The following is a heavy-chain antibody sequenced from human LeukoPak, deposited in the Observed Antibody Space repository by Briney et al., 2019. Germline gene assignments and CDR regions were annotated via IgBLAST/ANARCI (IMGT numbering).Heavy chain of an antibody. Sequence: ASVKVSCKASGYTFTSYDTNWERQATGQGLEWMGWMNPNSGNTGYAQKFQGRVTMTRNTSISTAYMELSSLRSEDTAVYYCARLRSRKYQLLGLYYYYYGMDVWGQGTTVTVSS. CDR2: MNPNSGNT. CDR3: ARLRSRKYQLLGLYYYYYGMDV. V-gene: IGHV1-8*01. J-gene: IGHJ6*02. D-gene: IGHD2-2*01. CDR1: GYTFTSYD.